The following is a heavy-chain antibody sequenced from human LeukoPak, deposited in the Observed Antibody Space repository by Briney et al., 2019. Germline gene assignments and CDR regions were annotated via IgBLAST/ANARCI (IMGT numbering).Heavy chain of an antibody. CDR1: GFTVCSNY. CDR3: AREPGTDYRKYYFDY. J-gene: IGHJ4*02. Sequence: GGSLRLSCAASGFTVCSNYMSWVRQAPGMGLEWVSVIYSGGTTYYADSVKGRFTISRDNSKNMLYLQMNSLRAEDTAVYYCAREPGTDYRKYYFDYWGQGTLVTVSS. CDR2: IYSGGTT. D-gene: IGHD3/OR15-3a*01. V-gene: IGHV3-53*01.